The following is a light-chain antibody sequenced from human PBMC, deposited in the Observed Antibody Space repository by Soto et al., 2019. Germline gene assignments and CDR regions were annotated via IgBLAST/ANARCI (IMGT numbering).Light chain of an antibody. CDR2: AVF. J-gene: IGKJ1*01. Sequence: DIQMTQSPSTLSASVGDRVTITFRASQSISNRLAWYQQKPGKAPKLLIYAVFSLQSGVPSRFSGSGSGTEFTLTISSLQPDDFATYYCQHYNSYSEAFGQGTKVDI. V-gene: IGKV1-5*01. CDR1: QSISNR. CDR3: QHYNSYSEA.